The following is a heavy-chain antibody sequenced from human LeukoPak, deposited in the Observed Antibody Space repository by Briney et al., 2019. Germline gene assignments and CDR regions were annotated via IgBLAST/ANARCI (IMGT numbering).Heavy chain of an antibody. D-gene: IGHD3-9*01. J-gene: IGHJ3*02. CDR2: INHSGST. CDR1: GGSFSGYY. V-gene: IGHV4-34*01. CDR3: ARGPYLTGYSLGAFDI. Sequence: SETLSLTCAVYGGSFSGYYWSWIRQPPGKGLEWIGEINHSGSTNYNPSLKSRVIISVDTSKNQFSLKLSSVTAADTAVYYCARGPYLTGYSLGAFDIWGQGTMVTVSS.